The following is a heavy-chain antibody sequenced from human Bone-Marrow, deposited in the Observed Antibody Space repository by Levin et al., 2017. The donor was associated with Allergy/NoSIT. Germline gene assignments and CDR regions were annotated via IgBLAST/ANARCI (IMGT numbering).Heavy chain of an antibody. CDR2: IGASGDST. CDR3: AKLVDSATNY. CDR1: GFTFSSYA. Sequence: LSLTCAASGFTFSSYAMIWVRQAPGKGLEWVSAIGASGDSTYYADSVKGRFAISRDNSKNTLYLQMNSLRAEDTAVYYCAKLVDSATNYWGQGTLVTVSS. D-gene: IGHD5-18*01. J-gene: IGHJ4*02. V-gene: IGHV3-23*01.